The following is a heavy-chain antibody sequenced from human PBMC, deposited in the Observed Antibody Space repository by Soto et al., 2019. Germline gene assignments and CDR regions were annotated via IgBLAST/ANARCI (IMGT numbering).Heavy chain of an antibody. D-gene: IGHD3-10*01. CDR1: GVTFTSSA. V-gene: IGHV1-58*01. Sequence: PVKVSCKASGVTFTSSAVQWVRQARGQRLEWIGWIVVGSGNTNYAQKFQERVTITRDMSTSTAYMELSSLRSEDTAVYYCAASLYYGSGSYYNDGYGMDVWGQGTTVTVSS. CDR2: IVVGSGNT. J-gene: IGHJ6*02. CDR3: AASLYYGSGSYYNDGYGMDV.